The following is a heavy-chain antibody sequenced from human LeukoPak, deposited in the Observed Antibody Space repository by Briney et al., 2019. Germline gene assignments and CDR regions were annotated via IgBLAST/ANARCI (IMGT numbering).Heavy chain of an antibody. CDR2: IRRAGNEK. D-gene: IGHD3-22*01. CDR3: ARDRYYDSSGYSN. V-gene: IGHV3-7*01. J-gene: IGHJ4*02. CDR1: GFTFSSYW. Sequence: GGSLRLSCTASGFTFSSYWMSWVRQAPGKGLEWVASIRRAGNEKFYVDAVKGRFTISRDNTKNSVSLQMNSLRAEDTAVYYCARDRYYDSSGYSNWGQGTLVTVSS.